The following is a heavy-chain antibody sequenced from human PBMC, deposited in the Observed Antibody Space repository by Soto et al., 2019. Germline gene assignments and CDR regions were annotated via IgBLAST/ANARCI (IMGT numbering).Heavy chain of an antibody. Sequence: QVQLQESGPGLVKPSGTLSLTCTVSGGSMSSSNWWSWVRQPPGKGLEWIGEIYHSGSTNYNPSLKSRVTISVDNSKNQLSLKLSSVTAADTGVYYCARVKVMIAWGMDVWGQGTTVTVSS. V-gene: IGHV4-4*02. CDR1: GGSMSSSNW. D-gene: IGHD3-16*01. CDR2: IYHSGST. J-gene: IGHJ6*02. CDR3: ARVKVMIAWGMDV.